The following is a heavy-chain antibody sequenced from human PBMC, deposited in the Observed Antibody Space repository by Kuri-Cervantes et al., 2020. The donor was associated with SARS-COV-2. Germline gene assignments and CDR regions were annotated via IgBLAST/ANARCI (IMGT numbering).Heavy chain of an antibody. CDR1: GFTFSSYA. CDR3: ARVGRSIFGVVMGYFDY. D-gene: IGHD3-3*01. CDR2: IYSGGST. J-gene: IGHJ4*02. Sequence: GESLKISCAASGFTFSSYAMSWVRQAPGKGLEWVSVIYSGGSTYYADSVKGRFTISRDNSKNTLYLQMNSLRAEDTAVYYCARVGRSIFGVVMGYFDYWGQGTLVTVSS. V-gene: IGHV3-66*01.